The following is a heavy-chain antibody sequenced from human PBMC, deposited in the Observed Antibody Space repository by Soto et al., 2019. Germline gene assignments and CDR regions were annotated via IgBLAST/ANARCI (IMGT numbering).Heavy chain of an antibody. CDR3: ASSFLSGPGTPDYFDY. CDR2: ISSSSSYI. CDR1: GFTFSSYS. Sequence: PGGSLRLSCAASGFTFSSYSMNWVRQAPGKGLEWVSSISSSSSYIYYADSVKGRFTISRDNAKNSLYLQMNSLRAEDTAVYYCASSFLSGPGTPDYFDYWGQGTLVTVSS. J-gene: IGHJ4*02. V-gene: IGHV3-21*01.